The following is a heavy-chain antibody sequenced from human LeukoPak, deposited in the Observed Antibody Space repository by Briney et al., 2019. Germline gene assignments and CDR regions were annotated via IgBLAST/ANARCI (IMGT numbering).Heavy chain of an antibody. V-gene: IGHV1-2*02. CDR1: GYTFTGYY. D-gene: IGHD3-22*01. J-gene: IGHJ4*02. CDR2: INPNSGGT. Sequence: GASVKVSCKASGYTFTGYYMHWVRQAPGQGLEWMGWINPNSGGTNYAQKFQGRVTMTRDTSISTAYMELSRLRSDDTAVYYCARALRRYYDSSGSSTCGYWGQGTLVTVSS. CDR3: ARALRRYYDSSGSSTCGY.